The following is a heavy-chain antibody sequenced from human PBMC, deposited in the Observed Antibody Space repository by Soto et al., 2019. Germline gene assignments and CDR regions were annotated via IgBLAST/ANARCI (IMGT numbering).Heavy chain of an antibody. J-gene: IGHJ3*02. D-gene: IGHD3-16*01. CDR2: IVVANGNT. Sequence: SVKVSCPASGFTFKSSAVQWVRQARGQRLEWIGWIVVANGNTNYAQKFQQSVTITRDMSGGTAYMELSSLTSEDTAVYYWVALSELGHYILFDSWGQGTIVTVAS. CDR1: GFTFKSSA. CDR3: VALSELGHYILFDS. V-gene: IGHV1-58*01.